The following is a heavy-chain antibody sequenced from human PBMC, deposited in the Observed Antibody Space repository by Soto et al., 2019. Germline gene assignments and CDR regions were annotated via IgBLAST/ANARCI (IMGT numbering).Heavy chain of an antibody. V-gene: IGHV4-34*01. CDR2: INYSGST. CDR1: GGSFSGYY. J-gene: IGHJ6*02. D-gene: IGHD7-27*01. CDR3: ARGRILTNTTRGPGVYYYYGMDV. Sequence: PSETLSLTCTVSGGSFSGYYWSWIRQPPGKGLEWIGEINYSGSTYYNPSLKSRATISVDTSKNQFSLKLSSVTAAVTAVYYCARGRILTNTTRGPGVYYYYGMDVWGQGTPVTVSS.